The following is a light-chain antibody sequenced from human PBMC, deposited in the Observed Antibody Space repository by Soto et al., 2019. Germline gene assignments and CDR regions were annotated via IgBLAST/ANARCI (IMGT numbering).Light chain of an antibody. Sequence: DIQMTQSPSSLSAFVGDSVTITCRASQNVRGYLHWYQQKPGRAPKLLIYAASNLQIGVPFRFNGSGSGTEYPLSINSLQPDDSATYYFQQSHSTLPITFGQGTRVEI. V-gene: IGKV1-39*01. CDR1: QNVRGY. CDR3: QQSHSTLPIT. CDR2: AAS. J-gene: IGKJ5*01.